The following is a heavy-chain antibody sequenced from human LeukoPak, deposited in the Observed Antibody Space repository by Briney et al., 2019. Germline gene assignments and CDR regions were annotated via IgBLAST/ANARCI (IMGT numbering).Heavy chain of an antibody. Sequence: SETLSLTCTVSGYSITSAYYWGWIRQPPGKGLEWIGSFFLKGSTYYNPSLKSRVTISVDTSKNQFSLTLSSVTAADTAVYYCAITSGYSSPYYFDYWGQGTLVTVSS. CDR3: AITSGYSSPYYFDY. D-gene: IGHD6-13*01. V-gene: IGHV4-38-2*02. J-gene: IGHJ4*02. CDR2: FFLKGST. CDR1: GYSITSAYY.